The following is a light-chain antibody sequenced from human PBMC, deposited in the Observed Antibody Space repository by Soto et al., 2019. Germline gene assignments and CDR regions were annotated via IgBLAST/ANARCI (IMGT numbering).Light chain of an antibody. CDR3: QQYNIFPYT. CDR1: QSVSSW. V-gene: IGKV1-5*03. CDR2: KTS. J-gene: IGKJ2*01. Sequence: DIQMTQSPSTLSVSVGDRVTITCRASQSVSSWLAWYQQKPGKSPKLLIYKTSSLDSGVPSRFSGSGSGTEFTLTVSSLQPGDFATYYCQQYNIFPYTFGQGTKLEIK.